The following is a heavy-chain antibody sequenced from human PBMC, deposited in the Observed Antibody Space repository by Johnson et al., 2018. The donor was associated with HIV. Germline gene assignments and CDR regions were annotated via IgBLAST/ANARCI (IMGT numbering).Heavy chain of an antibody. CDR1: GFTFSSYG. D-gene: IGHD6-19*01. V-gene: IGHV3-30*02. CDR2: IRYDGSNK. CDR3: AKDREWLVPTPLDAFDI. Sequence: QEQLVESGGGVVQPGRSLRLSCAASGFTFSSYGMHWVRQAPGKGLEWVAFIRYDGSNKYYADSVKGRFTISRDNSKNTLYLQMNSLRAEDTAVYYCAKDREWLVPTPLDAFDIWGHGTMVTVSS. J-gene: IGHJ3*02.